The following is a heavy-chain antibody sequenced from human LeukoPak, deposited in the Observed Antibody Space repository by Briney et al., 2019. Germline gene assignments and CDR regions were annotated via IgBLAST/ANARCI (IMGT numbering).Heavy chain of an antibody. V-gene: IGHV1-24*01. CDR3: ATSGVLTAYYEGYAFDI. J-gene: IGHJ3*02. Sequence: ASVKDSCKVSGYTLTELSMHWVRQAPGKGLEWMGGYDPEGGETIYAQKFQGRVTMTEDTSTDTAYMELSSLRSEDTAVYYCATSGVLTAYYEGYAFDIWGQGTMVTVSS. CDR1: GYTLTELS. CDR2: YDPEGGET. D-gene: IGHD3-9*01.